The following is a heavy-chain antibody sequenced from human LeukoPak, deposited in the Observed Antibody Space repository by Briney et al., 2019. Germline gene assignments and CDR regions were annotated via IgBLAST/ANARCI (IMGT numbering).Heavy chain of an antibody. CDR2: ISAYNGNT. CDR1: GYTFTSYG. J-gene: IGHJ1*01. Sequence: ASVKVSCKASGYTFTSYGISWVRQAPGQGLEWMGWISAYNGNTNYAQKLQGRVTMTTDTPTSTAYMELRSLRSDDTAVYYCARDPLGELSLHFQHWGQGTLVTVSS. CDR3: ARDPLGELSLHFQH. V-gene: IGHV1-18*01. D-gene: IGHD3-16*02.